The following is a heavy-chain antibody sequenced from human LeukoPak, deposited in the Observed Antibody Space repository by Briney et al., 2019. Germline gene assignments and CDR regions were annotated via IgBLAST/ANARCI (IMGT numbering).Heavy chain of an antibody. J-gene: IGHJ4*02. D-gene: IGHD6-19*01. CDR2: ISYDESNR. CDR1: AFTFSSYS. CDR3: ARVSPYSSGWPLDN. Sequence: GDSLTLPCAASAFTFSSYSMHWVRQPPGKGLDWVEVISYDESNRYYADSVKGRFTISRDNSKNTLYLQMNSLRVEDTAVYYCARVSPYSSGWPLDNWGQGTLVTVSS. V-gene: IGHV3-30*04.